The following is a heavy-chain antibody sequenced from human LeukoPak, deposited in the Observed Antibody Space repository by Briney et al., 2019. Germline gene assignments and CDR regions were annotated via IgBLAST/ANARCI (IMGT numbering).Heavy chain of an antibody. Sequence: GASVKVSCKASGYTFTGYYMHWVRQAPGQGLEWMGWINPNSGGTNYAQKFQGRVTMTRDTSISTAYMELSRLRSDDTAVYYCAGDKSAPWGGFDYWGQGTLVTVSS. CDR1: GYTFTGYY. D-gene: IGHD3-16*01. J-gene: IGHJ4*02. V-gene: IGHV1-2*02. CDR3: AGDKSAPWGGFDY. CDR2: INPNSGGT.